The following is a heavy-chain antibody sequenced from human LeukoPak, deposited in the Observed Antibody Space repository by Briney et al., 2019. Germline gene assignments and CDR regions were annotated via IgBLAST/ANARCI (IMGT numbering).Heavy chain of an antibody. D-gene: IGHD1-26*01. V-gene: IGHV1-69*13. CDR3: ARDLMNSGTYSNWFDP. CDR2: IIPIFGTA. J-gene: IGHJ5*02. Sequence: SVKVSCKASGGTFRSYGISWVRQAPGQGLEWMGGIIPIFGTANYAQKFQGRVTIIADESTTTAYMELSGLRSDDTAVYYCARDLMNSGTYSNWFDPWGQGTLVIVSS. CDR1: GGTFRSYG.